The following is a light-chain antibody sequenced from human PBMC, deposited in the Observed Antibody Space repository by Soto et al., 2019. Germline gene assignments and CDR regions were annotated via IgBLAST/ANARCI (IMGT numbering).Light chain of an antibody. J-gene: IGKJ2*01. CDR1: QSVSSSY. Sequence: SVWTQSPGTLSLSPGEIATLSCRASQSVSSSYLAWYQQKPGQAPRLLIYGASSRATGIPDRFSGSGSGKDFTLTISRREPEDFAVYYCQQYGSSLYTFGQGTKLEIK. CDR3: QQYGSSLYT. CDR2: GAS. V-gene: IGKV3-20*01.